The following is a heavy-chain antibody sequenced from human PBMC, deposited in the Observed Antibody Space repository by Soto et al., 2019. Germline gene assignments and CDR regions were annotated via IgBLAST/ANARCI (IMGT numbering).Heavy chain of an antibody. CDR2: IYPGDSDT. CDR3: ATTVTTHYYYYGMDV. J-gene: IGHJ6*02. Sequence: GESLKISCKGSGYSFTSYWIGWVRQMPGKGLEWMGIIYPGDSDTRYSPSFQGQVTISADKSISTAYLQWSSLKASDTAMYYCATTVTTHYYYYGMDVWGQGTTVTVSS. CDR1: GYSFTSYW. V-gene: IGHV5-51*01. D-gene: IGHD4-17*01.